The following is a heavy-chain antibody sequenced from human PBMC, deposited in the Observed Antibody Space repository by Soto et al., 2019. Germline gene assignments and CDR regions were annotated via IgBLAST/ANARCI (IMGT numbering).Heavy chain of an antibody. V-gene: IGHV5-51*01. D-gene: IGHD2-8*02. Sequence: GESLKISCKGSGYSFTSYWIGWVRQMPGKGLEWMGIIYPGDSDTRYSPSFQGQVTISADKSISTAYLQWSGLKASDTAMYYCAARVEVSGYYYYGMDVWGQGTTVTVSS. CDR1: GYSFTSYW. CDR3: AARVEVSGYYYYGMDV. CDR2: IYPGDSDT. J-gene: IGHJ6*02.